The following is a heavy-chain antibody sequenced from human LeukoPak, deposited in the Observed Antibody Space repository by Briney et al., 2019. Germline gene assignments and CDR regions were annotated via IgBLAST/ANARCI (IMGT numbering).Heavy chain of an antibody. CDR2: IIPIFGTA. D-gene: IGHD2-2*01. Sequence: SVKVSCKASGGTFSSYAISWVRQAPGQGLEWKGGIIPIFGTANYAQKFQGRVTITADESTSTAYMELSSLRSEDTAVYYCAVTAARYYYYYMDVWGKGTTVTISS. CDR3: AVTAARYYYYYMDV. J-gene: IGHJ6*03. CDR1: GGTFSSYA. V-gene: IGHV1-69*13.